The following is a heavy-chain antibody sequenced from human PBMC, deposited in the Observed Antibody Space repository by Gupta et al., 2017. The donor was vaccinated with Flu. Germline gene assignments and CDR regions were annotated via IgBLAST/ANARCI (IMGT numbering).Heavy chain of an antibody. Sequence: QEQVVESGGGVVQPGRSLRLSCAASGFSFRNYGMHWVRQAPGKGLEWVAVTSYDGSSKNYADSVKGRFTISRDNSKNTLYLQMNSLRTEDTAVYHCAKDWKWNYNNYGMNVWGQGTMVTVSS. CDR1: GFSFRNYG. D-gene: IGHD3-10*01. V-gene: IGHV3-30*18. J-gene: IGHJ6*02. CDR2: TSYDGSSK. CDR3: AKDWKWNYNNYGMNV.